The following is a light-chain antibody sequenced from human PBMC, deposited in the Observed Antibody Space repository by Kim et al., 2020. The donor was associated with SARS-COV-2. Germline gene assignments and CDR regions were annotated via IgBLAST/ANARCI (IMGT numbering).Light chain of an antibody. CDR1: SSDVGGYNS. J-gene: IGLJ3*02. CDR2: EVS. V-gene: IGLV2-8*01. CDR3: SSFAGSNIWV. Sequence: LTQPPSASGSPGQSVTISCTGTSSDVGGYNSVSWYQHHPGKAPKLVIFEVSKRPSGVPDRFSGSKSGNTASLTVSGLQAEDEADYYCSSFAGSNIWVFGGGTQLTVL.